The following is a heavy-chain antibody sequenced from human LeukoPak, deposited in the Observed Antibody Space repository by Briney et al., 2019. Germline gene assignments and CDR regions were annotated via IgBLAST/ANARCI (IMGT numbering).Heavy chain of an antibody. CDR2: ISYDGSNK. V-gene: IGHV3-30*18. CDR3: AKEVRGDAFDI. CDR1: GFTFRSYD. D-gene: IGHD3-16*01. J-gene: IGHJ3*02. Sequence: GGSLRLSCAASGFTFRSYDMHWVRQAPGKGLEWVAVISYDGSNKDYADFVKGRFTISRDNSKNTLYLQMNSLRAEDTAVYYCAKEVRGDAFDIWGQGTMVTVSS.